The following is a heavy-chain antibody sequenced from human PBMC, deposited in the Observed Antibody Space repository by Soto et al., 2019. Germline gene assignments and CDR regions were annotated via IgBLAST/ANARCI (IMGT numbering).Heavy chain of an antibody. CDR1: GYSFTSYW. CDR2: IDPSDSYT. V-gene: IGHV5-10-1*01. CDR3: ERRLKDYHYYYYGMDV. J-gene: IGHJ6*02. Sequence: ESLKISCKGSGYSFTSYWISWVRQMPGKGLEWMGRIDPSDSYTNYSPSFQGHVTISADKSISTAYLQWSSLKASDTAMYYCERRLKDYHYYYYGMDVWGQGTTVTVSS. D-gene: IGHD4-17*01.